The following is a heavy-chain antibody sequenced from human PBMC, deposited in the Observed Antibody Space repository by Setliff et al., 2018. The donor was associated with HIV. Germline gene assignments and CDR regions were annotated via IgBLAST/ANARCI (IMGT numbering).Heavy chain of an antibody. CDR2: ISWDGGST. CDR3: ARAQDNYYDSSGYSFDS. CDR1: GFTFDDYT. J-gene: IGHJ4*02. V-gene: IGHV3-43*01. Sequence: PGGSLRLSCAASGFTFDDYTMHWVRQAPGKGLEWVSLISWDGGSTYYADSVKGRFTISRDNAKNTLFLQMNSLRAEDTAVYYCARAQDNYYDSSGYSFDSWGQGSLVTVSS. D-gene: IGHD3-22*01.